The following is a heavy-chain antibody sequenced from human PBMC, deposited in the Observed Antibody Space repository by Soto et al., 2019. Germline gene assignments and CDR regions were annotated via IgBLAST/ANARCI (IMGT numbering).Heavy chain of an antibody. CDR1: GYTFTTYD. D-gene: IGHD6-6*01. CDR3: ARDSTARLAWFDP. V-gene: IGHV1-18*04. J-gene: IGHJ5*02. CDR2: ISGYNGNT. Sequence: ASVKVSCKASGYTFTTYDITWVRQAPGQGLEWMGWISGYNGNTKYAPRLQGRVTLTTETSTSTAYMELRSLTSDDTAVYYCARDSTARLAWFDPWGQGTPVTVSS.